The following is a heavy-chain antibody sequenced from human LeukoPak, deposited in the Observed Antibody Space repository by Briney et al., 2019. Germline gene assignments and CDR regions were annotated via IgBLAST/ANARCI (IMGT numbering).Heavy chain of an antibody. CDR2: ISYDGSNK. Sequence: GGSLRLSCAASGFTFSSYGMPWVRQAPGKGLEWVAVISYDGSNKYYADSVKGRFTISRDNSKNTLYLQMNSLRAEDTAVYYCAKEPPPYYDFWSGYTGAHDYWGQGTLVTVSS. CDR3: AKEPPPYYDFWSGYTGAHDY. V-gene: IGHV3-30*18. CDR1: GFTFSSYG. D-gene: IGHD3-3*01. J-gene: IGHJ4*02.